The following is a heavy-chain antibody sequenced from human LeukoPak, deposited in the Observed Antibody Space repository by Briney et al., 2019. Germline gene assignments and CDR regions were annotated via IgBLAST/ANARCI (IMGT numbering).Heavy chain of an antibody. CDR3: ARDRLEWLLSPPDGMDV. CDR2: ISGSGGST. D-gene: IGHD3-3*01. V-gene: IGHV3-23*01. CDR1: GFTFSSYA. J-gene: IGHJ6*02. Sequence: GGSLRLSCAASGFTFSSYAMSWVRQAPGKGLEWVSAISGSGGSTYYADSVKGRFTISRDNSKNTLYLQMNSLRAEDTAVYYCARDRLEWLLSPPDGMDVWGQGTTVTVSS.